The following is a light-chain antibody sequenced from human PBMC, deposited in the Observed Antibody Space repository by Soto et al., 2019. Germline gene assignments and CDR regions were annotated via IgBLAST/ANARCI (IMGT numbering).Light chain of an antibody. CDR3: QQRSDWVT. CDR1: QSVSSY. Sequence: EVVLTQSPATLSLSPGERATLSCRASQSVSSYLVWYQQKPGQAPRLLIYDGANRATGIPARFSGSGSGTDFTLTISSLEPEDSAVYYCQQRSDWVTFGQGTKVDIK. V-gene: IGKV3-11*01. J-gene: IGKJ2*01. CDR2: DGA.